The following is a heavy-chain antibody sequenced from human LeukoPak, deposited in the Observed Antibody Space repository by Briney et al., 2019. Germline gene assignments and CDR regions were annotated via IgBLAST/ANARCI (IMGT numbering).Heavy chain of an antibody. CDR3: ARAKAGSSWYFDY. J-gene: IGHJ4*02. V-gene: IGHV1-2*02. D-gene: IGHD6-13*01. CDR1: GYTFTGYD. CDR2: INPNSGGT. Sequence: ASVKVSCKASGYTFTGYDMHLVRQAPGQGLEWMGWINPNSGGTNYAQKFQGRVTMTRDTSISTAYMELSRLRSDDTAVYYCARAKAGSSWYFDYWGQGTLVTVSS.